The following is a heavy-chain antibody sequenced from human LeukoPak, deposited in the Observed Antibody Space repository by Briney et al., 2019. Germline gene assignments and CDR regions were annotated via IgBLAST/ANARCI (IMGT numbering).Heavy chain of an antibody. J-gene: IGHJ6*02. CDR2: ISGSGGST. CDR3: AKSHLRAPFLYSSSWHCMDV. CDR1: GFTFSSYA. D-gene: IGHD6-13*01. Sequence: PGGSLRLSCAASGFTFSSYAMSWVRQAPGKGLEWVSAISGSGGSTYYADSVKGRFTISRDNSKNTLYLQMNSLRAEDTAVYYCAKSHLRAPFLYSSSWHCMDVWGQGTTVTVSS. V-gene: IGHV3-23*01.